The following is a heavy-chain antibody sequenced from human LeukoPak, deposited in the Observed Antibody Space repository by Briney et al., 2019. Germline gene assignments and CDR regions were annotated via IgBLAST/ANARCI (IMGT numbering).Heavy chain of an antibody. J-gene: IGHJ4*02. Sequence: ASVKVSCKAAGYPITGYYMHWVRQAPGQGLEWMGRIDPNTGDTNSARKLQGRVTMTRDTSISTVYMELSRLRSDDTGVYYCARDRGDDTASYFDYWGQGTLVTVSS. CDR1: GYPITGYY. CDR2: IDPNTGDT. CDR3: ARDRGDDTASYFDY. D-gene: IGHD3-22*01. V-gene: IGHV1-2*05.